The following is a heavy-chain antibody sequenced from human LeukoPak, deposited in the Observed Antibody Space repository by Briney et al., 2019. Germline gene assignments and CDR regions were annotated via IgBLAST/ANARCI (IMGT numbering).Heavy chain of an antibody. Sequence: SETLSLTCTVSGGSISSGDYYWSWIRQPPGKGLEWIGYIYYSGSTYCNPSLKSRVTISVDTSKNQFSLKLSSVTAADTAVYYCARSIVGATLFDYWGQGTLVTVSS. D-gene: IGHD1-26*01. V-gene: IGHV4-30-4*01. CDR1: GGSISSGDYY. CDR3: ARSIVGATLFDY. J-gene: IGHJ4*02. CDR2: IYYSGST.